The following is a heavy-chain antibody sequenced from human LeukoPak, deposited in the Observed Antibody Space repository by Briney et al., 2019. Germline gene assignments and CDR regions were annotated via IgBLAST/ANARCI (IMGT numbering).Heavy chain of an antibody. D-gene: IGHD5-18*01. Sequence: GGSLRLSCAASGFTFSNAWMTWVRQAPGKGLEWVANIKLDGSETNYGDSVKGRFTISRDNAKNSLFLQMNSLRAEDTAVYYCARGYSYVFYWGQGTLVSVSS. CDR2: IKLDGSET. CDR1: GFTFSNAW. CDR3: ARGYSYVFY. J-gene: IGHJ4*02. V-gene: IGHV3-7*04.